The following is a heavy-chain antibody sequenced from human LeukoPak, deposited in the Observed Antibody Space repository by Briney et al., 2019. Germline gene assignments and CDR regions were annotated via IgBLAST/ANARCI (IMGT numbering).Heavy chain of an antibody. CDR3: AREGSYDGSTMWYFDY. Sequence: GGSLRLPCGASGFTVNSNYMAWVRQAPGKGVEWVSVIYSGGTIYYPVSLKGRLTISRDNSKNQLYLQMNSLRAEDTAVYYCAREGSYDGSTMWYFDYWGQGTLVTASS. J-gene: IGHJ4*01. CDR1: GFTVNSNY. D-gene: IGHD3-16*01. V-gene: IGHV3-53*01. CDR2: IYSGGTI.